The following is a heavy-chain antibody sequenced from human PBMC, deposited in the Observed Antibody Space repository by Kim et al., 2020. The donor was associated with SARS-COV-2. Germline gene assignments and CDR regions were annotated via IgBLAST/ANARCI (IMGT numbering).Heavy chain of an antibody. V-gene: IGHV1-69*01. D-gene: IGHD3-22*01. J-gene: IGHJ3*02. Sequence: FQGRVTITADESTSTAYMELSSLRSEDTAVYYCASMYYYDSSGYDDAFDIWGQGTMVTVSS. CDR3: ASMYYYDSSGYDDAFDI.